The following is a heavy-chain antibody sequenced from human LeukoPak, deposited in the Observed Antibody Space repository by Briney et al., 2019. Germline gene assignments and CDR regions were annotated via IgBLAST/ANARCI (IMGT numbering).Heavy chain of an antibody. J-gene: IGHJ6*03. CDR3: ARDYGDAPYYYYMDV. Sequence: ASVEVACKASGYTFTRYYMHWVRPAPGQGVGWMGWVNPNSGGTNYAQKFQGMVTMTRDTSISTAYMGLSRLRSDDTAVYYCARDYGDAPYYYYMDVWGKGTTVTVSS. V-gene: IGHV1-2*02. CDR1: GYTFTRYY. CDR2: VNPNSGGT. D-gene: IGHD4-17*01.